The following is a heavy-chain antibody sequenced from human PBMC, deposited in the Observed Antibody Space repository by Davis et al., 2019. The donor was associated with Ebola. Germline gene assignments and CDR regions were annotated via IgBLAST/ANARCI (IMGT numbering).Heavy chain of an antibody. CDR3: ARTGKRSMVATAL. J-gene: IGHJ4*02. D-gene: IGHD5-12*01. Sequence: GESLKISCKGSGYSFTSYWIVWVRQMPGKGLEWMGRIDPSDSYTNYSPSFQGHVTISADKSISTAYLQWSSLKASDTAMYYCARTGKRSMVATALWGQGTLVTVSS. V-gene: IGHV5-10-1*01. CDR1: GYSFTSYW. CDR2: IDPSDSYT.